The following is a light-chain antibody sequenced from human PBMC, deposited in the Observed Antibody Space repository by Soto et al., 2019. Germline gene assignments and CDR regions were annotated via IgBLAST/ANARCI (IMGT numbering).Light chain of an antibody. Sequence: SYELSQPPSVSVAPGQTARITCGGNDIAYNSVHWYQRKPGQAPVLVLHDDSDRPSGTPERFSGSKSGTSASLAITELQAEDEADYYCQSYDSSLSGWLFGGGTKLTVL. V-gene: IGLV3-21*02. CDR1: DIAYNS. J-gene: IGLJ3*02. CDR2: DDS. CDR3: QSYDSSLSGWL.